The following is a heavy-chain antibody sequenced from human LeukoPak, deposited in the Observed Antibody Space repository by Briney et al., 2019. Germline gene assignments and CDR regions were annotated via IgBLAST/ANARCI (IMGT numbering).Heavy chain of an antibody. J-gene: IGHJ4*02. CDR2: IRYDANIE. D-gene: IGHD6-13*01. Sequence: GGSLRLSCAVSGFSFSSYGMHWVRQAPGRGLEWVAFIRYDANIEYYADSVKGRFTISRDNSKNTLFLQMNSLRAVDTAVYYCAKGGSSSWDYFDYWGQGTLVTVSS. CDR3: AKGGSSSWDYFDY. V-gene: IGHV3-30*02. CDR1: GFSFSSYG.